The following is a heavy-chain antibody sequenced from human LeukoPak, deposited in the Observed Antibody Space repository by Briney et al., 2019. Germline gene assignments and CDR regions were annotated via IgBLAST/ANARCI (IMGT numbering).Heavy chain of an antibody. J-gene: IGHJ5*02. V-gene: IGHV4-34*01. Sequence: SETLSLTCAVYGGSFSGYYWSWIRQPPGKGLEWIGEINHSGSTNYNPSLKSRVTISVDTSKNQFSLKLSSVTAADTAVYYCARQLRGYCSSTSCQGWFDPWGQGTLVTVSS. CDR3: ARQLRGYCSSTSCQGWFDP. CDR1: GGSFSGYY. D-gene: IGHD2-2*01. CDR2: INHSGST.